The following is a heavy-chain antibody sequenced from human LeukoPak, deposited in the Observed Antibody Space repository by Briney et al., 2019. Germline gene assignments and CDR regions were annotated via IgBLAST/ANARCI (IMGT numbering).Heavy chain of an antibody. J-gene: IGHJ4*02. CDR1: GFTVSSNF. CDR2: LYSGGTT. CDR3: ASPSPGGGAAGLFDY. V-gene: IGHV3-53*05. D-gene: IGHD6-13*01. Sequence: GGSLRLFCAVSGFTVSSNFLNWVRQAPGKGLEWVSVLYSGGTTFYADSVKGRFTISRDNSKNTLYLQMNSLRLDDTAVYYCASPSPGGGAAGLFDYWGQGALVTVSS.